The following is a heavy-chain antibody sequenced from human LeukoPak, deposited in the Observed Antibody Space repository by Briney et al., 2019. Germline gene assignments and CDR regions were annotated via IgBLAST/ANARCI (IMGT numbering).Heavy chain of an antibody. CDR3: ARQGSLGTSGYNY. CDR2: FYYSGST. CDR1: GGSISSSSYY. V-gene: IGHV4-39*01. J-gene: IGHJ4*02. Sequence: SETLSLTCTVSGGSISSSSYYWGWIRQPPGKGLERIGSFYYSGSTYYNPSLKSRLTISVDTSKNQFSLKLSSVTTADTAVYYCARQGSLGTSGYNYWGQGTLVTVSS. D-gene: IGHD3-22*01.